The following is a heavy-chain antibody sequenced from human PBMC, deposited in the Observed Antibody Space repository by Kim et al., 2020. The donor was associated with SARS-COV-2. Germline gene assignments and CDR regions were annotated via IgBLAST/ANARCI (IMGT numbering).Heavy chain of an antibody. CDR2: IHQSGTT. V-gene: IGHV4-34*01. D-gene: IGHD2-2*02. CDR3: ARGRAGVVPAPILGIGPHYDYFIMDV. J-gene: IGHJ6*02. CDR1: GGSFSGHY. Sequence: SETLSLICAVYGGSFSGHYWGWIRQPPGKGLEWIGEIHQSGTTKYNLSLKSRVTISIDTSKNQFSLRMSSVTAADTGFYYCARGRAGVVPAPILGIGPHYDYFIMDVWGHGTTVTVSS.